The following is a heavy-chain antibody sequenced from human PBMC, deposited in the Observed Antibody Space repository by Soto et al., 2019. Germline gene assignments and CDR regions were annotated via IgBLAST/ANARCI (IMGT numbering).Heavy chain of an antibody. CDR1: CGSFSGYY. J-gene: IGHJ6*02. CDR2: INHSGST. V-gene: IGHV4-34*01. CDR3: ARVGGPLRFFEWFAPGTPPLKKKNYYYYYGMEV. Sequence: XESLSLTVSVYCGSFSGYYWSWIRQPPGKGLDWIGEINHSGSTNYNPSLKSRVTISVDTSKNQFSLKLSSVTAADTAVYYCARVGGPLRFFEWFAPGTPPLKKKNYYYYYGMEVWGQGTTVTVS. D-gene: IGHD3-3*01.